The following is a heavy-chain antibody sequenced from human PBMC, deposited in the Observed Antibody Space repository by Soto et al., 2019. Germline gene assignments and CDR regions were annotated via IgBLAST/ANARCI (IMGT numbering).Heavy chain of an antibody. CDR2: MNEDANTK. J-gene: IGHJ3*02. Sequence: GVLMLSCEVSGFTFKTYGMSLVRQAPGKGLEWLANMNEDANTKYYVDSVKGRFTILGDSAGNSLLLKMASLRAEDTAVYFCAAYNTSRHAAFDIWGRGTLVTVSS. CDR1: GFTFKTYG. V-gene: IGHV3-7*01. CDR3: AAYNTSRHAAFDI. D-gene: IGHD1-20*01.